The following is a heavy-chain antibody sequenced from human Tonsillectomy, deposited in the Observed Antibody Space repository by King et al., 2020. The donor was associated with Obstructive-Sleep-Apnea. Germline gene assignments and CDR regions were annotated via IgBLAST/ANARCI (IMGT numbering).Heavy chain of an antibody. Sequence: QLQESGPGLVKPSETLSLTCTVSRGPISNSTYYWGWIRQPPGKGLEWIGSIFHSGSTYYNPSLRSRVSISVDTSKKQFSLKLSSVTAADTAVYYCAGDQRVVRGVIEGWFDPWGQGTLVTVSS. J-gene: IGHJ5*02. CDR3: AGDQRVVRGVIEGWFDP. V-gene: IGHV4-39*07. D-gene: IGHD3-10*01. CDR2: IFHSGST. CDR1: RGPISNSTYY.